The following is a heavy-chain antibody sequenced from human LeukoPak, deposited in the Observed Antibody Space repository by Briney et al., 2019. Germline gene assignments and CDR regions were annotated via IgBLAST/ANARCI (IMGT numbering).Heavy chain of an antibody. CDR2: ISGSGGST. D-gene: IGHD2-15*01. Sequence: GGSLRLSCAASGFTFSSYAMSWVRQAPGKGLEWVSAISGSGGSTYYADSVKGRFTISRDNSKNTLYLQMNSLRAEDTAVYYCAKGPYCSGGSCYSFFDYWGQGTLVTVSS. V-gene: IGHV3-23*01. CDR1: GFTFSSYA. CDR3: AKGPYCSGGSCYSFFDY. J-gene: IGHJ4*02.